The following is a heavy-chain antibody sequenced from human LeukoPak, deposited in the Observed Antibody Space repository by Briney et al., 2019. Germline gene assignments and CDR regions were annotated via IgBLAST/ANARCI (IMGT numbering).Heavy chain of an antibody. V-gene: IGHV3-23*01. J-gene: IGHJ1*01. CDR1: GLTFSRYW. Sequence: GGSLRLSCAASGLTFSRYWMSWVRQAPGKGLEWVSTIRTSGGSTFYADSVQGRFTISRDNSKNTLYLQMNSLRAEDTAVYYCAKDMIAAADILYFQHWGQGTLVTVSS. D-gene: IGHD6-13*01. CDR3: AKDMIAAADILYFQH. CDR2: IRTSGGST.